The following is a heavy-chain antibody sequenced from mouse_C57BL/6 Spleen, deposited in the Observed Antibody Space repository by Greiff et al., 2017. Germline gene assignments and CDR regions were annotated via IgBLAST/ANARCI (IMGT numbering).Heavy chain of an antibody. CDR3: ARWGYYDSYDFGG. CDR1: GYTFTSYW. D-gene: IGHD2-4*01. V-gene: IGHV1-69*01. J-gene: IGHJ2*01. CDR2: IDPSDSYT. Sequence: VQLQQPGAELVMPGASVKLSCKASGYTFTSYWMHWVKQRPGQGLEWIGVIDPSDSYTNYNQKFKGKSTLTVDKSSSTAYMQRSSLTSEDSAVYYCARWGYYDSYDFGGWGTGTTVTVS.